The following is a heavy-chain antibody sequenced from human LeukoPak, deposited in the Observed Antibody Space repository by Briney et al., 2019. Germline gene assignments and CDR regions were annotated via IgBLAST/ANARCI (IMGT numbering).Heavy chain of an antibody. CDR3: ATGYYYGSGSYHAFDY. J-gene: IGHJ4*02. Sequence: SETLSLTCTVSGGSISSYYWSWIRQPPGKGLEWIGYIYYSGSTNYNPSLKSRVTISVDTSKNQFSLKLSSVTAADTAAYYCATGYYYGSGSYHAFDYWGQGTLVTVSS. CDR2: IYYSGST. V-gene: IGHV4-59*01. D-gene: IGHD3-10*01. CDR1: GGSISSYY.